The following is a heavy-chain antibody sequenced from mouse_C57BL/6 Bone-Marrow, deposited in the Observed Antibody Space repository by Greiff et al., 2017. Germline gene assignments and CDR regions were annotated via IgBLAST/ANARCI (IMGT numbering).Heavy chain of an antibody. CDR1: GYTFTSYW. D-gene: IGHD2-1*01. CDR3: ARHYGNYDY. J-gene: IGHJ2*01. V-gene: IGHV1-55*01. Sequence: QVHVKQPGAELVKPGASVKMSCKASGYTFTSYWITWVKQRPGQGLEWIGDIYPGSGSTNYNEKFKSKATLTVDQSSSTAYMQLSSLTSEDSAVYYCARHYGNYDYWGQGTTLTVSS. CDR2: IYPGSGST.